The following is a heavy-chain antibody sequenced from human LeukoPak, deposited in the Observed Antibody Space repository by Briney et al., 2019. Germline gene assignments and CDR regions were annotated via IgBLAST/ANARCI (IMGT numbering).Heavy chain of an antibody. J-gene: IGHJ4*02. CDR1: GGSFSGYY. CDR2: INHSGST. CDR3: ANSANYGGNSGYFDY. Sequence: SETLSLTCAVYGGSFSGYYWSWIRQPPGKGLEWIGEINHSGSTNYNPSLKSRVTISVDTSKNQFSLNLSSVTAADTAVYYCANSANYGGNSGYFDYWGQGTLVTVSS. D-gene: IGHD4-23*01. V-gene: IGHV4-34*01.